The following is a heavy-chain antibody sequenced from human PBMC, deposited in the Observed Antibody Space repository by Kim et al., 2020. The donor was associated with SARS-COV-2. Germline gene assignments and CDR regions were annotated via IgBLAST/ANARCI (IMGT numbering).Heavy chain of an antibody. D-gene: IGHD3-3*01. CDR3: ARDLLDFWSGFPAWVGFDP. V-gene: IGHV4-4*07. Sequence: SETLSLTCTVSGGSISSYYWSWIRQPAGKGLEWIGRIYTSGSTNYNPSLKSRVTMSVDTSKNQFSLKLSSVTAADTAVYYCARDLLDFWSGFPAWVGFDPWGQGTLVTVSS. CDR1: GGSISSYY. CDR2: IYTSGST. J-gene: IGHJ5*02.